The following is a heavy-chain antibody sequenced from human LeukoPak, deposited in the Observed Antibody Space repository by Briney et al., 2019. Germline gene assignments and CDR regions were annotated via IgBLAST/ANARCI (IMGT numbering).Heavy chain of an antibody. V-gene: IGHV1-46*01. J-gene: IGHJ5*02. CDR3: ARGSPMIVHFNWLDP. Sequence: ASVKVSCKASGYTFTSYYVHWVRQAPGKGLEWVGMIDPSGGSTNYAQKFQGRVTMTRDTSTNTVNMDLSSLRSDDTAVYYCARGSPMIVHFNWLDPWGLRTLVTVLS. CDR1: GYTFTSYY. CDR2: IDPSGGST. D-gene: IGHD3-22*01.